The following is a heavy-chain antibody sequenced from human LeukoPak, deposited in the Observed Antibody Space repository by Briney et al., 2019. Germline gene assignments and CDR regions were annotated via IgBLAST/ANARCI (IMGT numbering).Heavy chain of an antibody. V-gene: IGHV4-38-2*01. CDR1: GYSISSNYY. CDR2: VYHSGST. Sequence: SETLSLTCAVSGYSISSNYYWGWIRQPPGKGLEWIGCVYHSGSTYYNPSLKSRVTISVDTSKNQFSLKLTSVTAADTAVYYCARHSPYSSSWSALNDYWGREPWSPSP. D-gene: IGHD6-13*01. J-gene: IGHJ4*02. CDR3: ARHSPYSSSWSALNDY.